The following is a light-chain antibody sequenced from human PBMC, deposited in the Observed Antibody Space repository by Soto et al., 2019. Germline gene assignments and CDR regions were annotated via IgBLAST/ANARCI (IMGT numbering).Light chain of an antibody. CDR2: DNY. Sequence: QSVLTQPPSLSAAPGQEVTISCSGSGSNVGYNSVSWYQQLPGTAPKLLIYDNYKRPSGIPARFSGSKSGTSASLGITGLQVEDEAEYFCFSFTTTSTHVFGTGTKVTV. CDR1: GSNVGYNS. CDR3: FSFTTTSTHV. J-gene: IGLJ1*01. V-gene: IGLV1-51*01.